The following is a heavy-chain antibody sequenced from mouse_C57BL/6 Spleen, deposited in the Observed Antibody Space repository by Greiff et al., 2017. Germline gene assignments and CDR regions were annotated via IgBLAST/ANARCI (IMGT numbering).Heavy chain of an antibody. D-gene: IGHD1-1*02. J-gene: IGHJ1*03. CDR1: GFTFSSYT. CDR2: ISGGGGNT. Sequence: EVKLMESGGGLVKPGGSLKLSCAASGFTFSSYTMSWVRQTPEKRLEWVATISGGGGNTYYPDRVKGRFTISRDNAKNTLYLQMSSLRSEDTAVYYCARRPGGSWYFDVWGTGTTVTVSS. CDR3: ARRPGGSWYFDV. V-gene: IGHV5-9*04.